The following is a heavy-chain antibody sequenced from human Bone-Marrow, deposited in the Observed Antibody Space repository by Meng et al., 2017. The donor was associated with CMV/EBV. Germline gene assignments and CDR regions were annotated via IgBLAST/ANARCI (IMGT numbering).Heavy chain of an antibody. D-gene: IGHD2-2*01. CDR2: IIPIFGTA. CDR1: GGTLSSHA. Sequence: SVNVACQSSGGTLSSHAISWVRQAPRQGLEWMGGIIPIFGTANYAQKFQGRVTITTDESTSTAYMELSSLRSEDTAVYYCASPGGLGNCSSRSSRGINFYGMDDWGQGTTVTVSS. V-gene: IGHV1-69*05. J-gene: IGHJ6*02. CDR3: ASPGGLGNCSSRSSRGINFYGMDD.